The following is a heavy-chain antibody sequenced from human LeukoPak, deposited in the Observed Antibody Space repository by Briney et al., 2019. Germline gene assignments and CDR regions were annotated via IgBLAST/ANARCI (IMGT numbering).Heavy chain of an antibody. J-gene: IGHJ4*02. CDR3: ARGSAMAQKQLVRHFDS. CDR2: ISAYNGNT. CDR1: GYTFNNYG. V-gene: IGHV1-18*01. Sequence: ASVKVSCKASGYTFNNYGISWVRQAPGQGLEWMGWISAYNGNTKYAQKLQDRVTMTTDTSTTTAYMEVRSLTSDDTAVYYCARGSAMAQKQLVRHFDSWGQGTLVIVSS. D-gene: IGHD6-6*01.